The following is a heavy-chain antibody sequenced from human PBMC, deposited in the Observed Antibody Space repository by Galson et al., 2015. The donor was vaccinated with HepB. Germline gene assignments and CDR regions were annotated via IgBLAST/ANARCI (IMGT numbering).Heavy chain of an antibody. CDR3: AKLPWNLGPVDY. Sequence: SLRLSCAASGFTFSNYAMTWVRQAPGKGLEWVSGISGRGGTADYADAVEGRFTISRDNSKDTVYLQMNSLRAEDTAVYYCAKLPWNLGPVDYWGQGTLVTVSS. V-gene: IGHV3-23*01. CDR2: ISGRGGTA. D-gene: IGHD1-7*01. J-gene: IGHJ4*02. CDR1: GFTFSNYA.